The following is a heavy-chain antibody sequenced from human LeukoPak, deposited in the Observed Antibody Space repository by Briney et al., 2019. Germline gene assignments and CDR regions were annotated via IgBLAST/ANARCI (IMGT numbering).Heavy chain of an antibody. Sequence: SETLSLTCTGSGGSIRSYFWSWIRQPPGKGLQWIGYINYSGTTNHNPSLTSRVTVSVDTSNNQSSLKLSSVTAADTAVYYCARHGYDTGNYQAHFDYWGQGTLVTVSS. J-gene: IGHJ4*02. CDR3: ARHGYDTGNYQAHFDY. CDR2: INYSGTT. V-gene: IGHV4-59*08. CDR1: GGSIRSYF. D-gene: IGHD3-9*01.